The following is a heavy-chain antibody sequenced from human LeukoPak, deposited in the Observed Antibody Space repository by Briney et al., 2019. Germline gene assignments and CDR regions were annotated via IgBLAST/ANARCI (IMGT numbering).Heavy chain of an antibody. Sequence: PVRTPRPSCAVSGFTLSRYSMNWVRHATAQGLDWGSSISSSSSSIYYAASVKGRFTISRDNAKSSLYLQMNSLRAEDTAVYYCARASGDIVETATMGSYWGQGTLVTVSS. CDR1: GFTLSRYS. D-gene: IGHD5-18*01. V-gene: IGHV3-21*01. J-gene: IGHJ4*02. CDR3: ARASGDIVETATMGSY. CDR2: ISSSSSSI.